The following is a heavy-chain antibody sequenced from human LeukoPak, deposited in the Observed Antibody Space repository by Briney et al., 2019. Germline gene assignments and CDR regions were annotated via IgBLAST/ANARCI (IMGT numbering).Heavy chain of an antibody. V-gene: IGHV3-21*01. CDR1: GFTFSSYS. J-gene: IGHJ4*02. Sequence: GGSLRLSCAASGFTFSSYSMNWVRQAPGKGLEWLSSISGSSSYIYYADSVKGRFTISRDNAKNSLYLQMNSLRAEDTAVYYCARLPSDSSSWYFDYWGQGTLVTASS. CDR2: ISGSSSYI. CDR3: ARLPSDSSSWYFDY. D-gene: IGHD6-13*01.